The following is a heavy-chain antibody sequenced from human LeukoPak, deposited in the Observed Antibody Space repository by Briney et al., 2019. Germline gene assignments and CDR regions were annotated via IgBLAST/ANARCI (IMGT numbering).Heavy chain of an antibody. J-gene: IGHJ4*02. CDR2: KNPNSGNT. V-gene: IGHV1-8*01. D-gene: IGHD3-10*01. Sequence: GASVKVSCKASGYTFTSYDINWVRQATGQGLEWMGWKNPNSGNTGYAQKFQGRVTMTRNTSISTAYMELSSLRSEDTAVYYCARKPPRLITMVRGVIISDYWGQGTLVTVSS. CDR3: ARKPPRLITMVRGVIISDY. CDR1: GYTFTSYD.